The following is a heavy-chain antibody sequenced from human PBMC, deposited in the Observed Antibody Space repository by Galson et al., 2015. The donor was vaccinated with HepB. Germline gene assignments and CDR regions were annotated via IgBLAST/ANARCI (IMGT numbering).Heavy chain of an antibody. CDR3: ARNVGRSAFDI. CDR2: IYTSGGT. V-gene: IGHV4-61*02. J-gene: IGHJ3*02. CDR1: GGSISSGTYY. Sequence: LSLTCSVSGGSISSGTYYWSWIRQPAGKGLEWIGRIYTSGGTYYNPSLRNRVTMSVDTSNNQFSLMLTSVTAADTAVYYCARNVGRSAFDIWGQGTMVTVSS.